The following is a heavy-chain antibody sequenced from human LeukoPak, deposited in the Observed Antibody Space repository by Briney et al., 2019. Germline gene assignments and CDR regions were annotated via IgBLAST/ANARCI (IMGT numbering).Heavy chain of an antibody. CDR3: ARVTYYYDSSGYYPAYYFDY. CDR1: GGSISSGGYS. V-gene: IGHV4-30-2*01. J-gene: IGHJ4*02. CDR2: IYHSGST. D-gene: IGHD3-22*01. Sequence: PSQTLSLTCAVSGGSISSGGYSWSWIRQPPGKGLEWIGYIYHSGSTYYNPSLKSRVTISVDRSKNQFSLKLSSVTAADTAVYYCARVTYYYDSSGYYPAYYFDYWGQGTLVTVSS.